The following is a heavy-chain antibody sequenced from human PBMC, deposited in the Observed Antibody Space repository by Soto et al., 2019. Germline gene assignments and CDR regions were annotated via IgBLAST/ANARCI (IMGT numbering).Heavy chain of an antibody. CDR2: IIPIFGTA. Sequence: ASVKVSCKASGGTFSSYAISWVRQAPGQGLEWMGGIIPIFGTANYAQKFQGRVTITADKSTSTAYMELSSLRSEDTAVYYCARVDCSGGSCYSHYYYYYGMDVWGQGTTVTVSS. J-gene: IGHJ6*02. CDR1: GGTFSSYA. V-gene: IGHV1-69*06. D-gene: IGHD2-15*01. CDR3: ARVDCSGGSCYSHYYYYYGMDV.